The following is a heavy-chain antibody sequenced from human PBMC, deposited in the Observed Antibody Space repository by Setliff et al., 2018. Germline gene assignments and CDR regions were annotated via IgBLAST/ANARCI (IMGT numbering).Heavy chain of an antibody. CDR3: ASRKYYYDSSGYYYGDAFDI. J-gene: IGHJ3*02. CDR2: ISAYNGNT. V-gene: IGHV1-18*01. CDR1: GYTFTSYG. D-gene: IGHD3-22*01. Sequence: ASVKVSCKASGYTFTSYGISWVRQAPGQGLEWMGWISAYNGNTNYAQKLQGRVTMTTDTSTSTAYMELSSLRSEDTAVYYCASRKYYYDSSGYYYGDAFDIWGQGTMVTVS.